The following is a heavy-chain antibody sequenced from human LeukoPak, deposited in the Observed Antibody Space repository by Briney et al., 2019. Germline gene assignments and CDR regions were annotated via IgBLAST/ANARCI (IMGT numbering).Heavy chain of an antibody. CDR3: AKDLHQTFDI. J-gene: IGHJ3*02. V-gene: IGHV3-30*02. CDR1: GFTFSSSG. CDR2: IRYDGSDK. Sequence: PGGSPRLSCAASGFTFSSSGMHWVRQAPGKGLEWVAFIRYDGSDKYYADSVKGRFTISRDNSKNTLYLQMNSLRAEDTAVYYCAKDLHQTFDIWGQGTMVTVSS. D-gene: IGHD2-2*01.